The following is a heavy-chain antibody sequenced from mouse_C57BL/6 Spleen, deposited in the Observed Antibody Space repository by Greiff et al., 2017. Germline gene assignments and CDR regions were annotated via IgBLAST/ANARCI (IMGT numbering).Heavy chain of an antibody. CDR2: INPNNGGT. V-gene: IGHV1-26*01. D-gene: IGHD2-5*01. CDR1: GYTFTDYY. J-gene: IGHJ3*01. CDR3: ATDYSKKPSLFFAY. Sequence: VQLQQSGPELVKPGASVKISCKASGYTFTDYYMNWVKQSHGKSLEWIGDINPNNGGTSYNQKFKGKATLTVDKSSSTAYMELRSLTSEDSAVYYCATDYSKKPSLFFAYWGQGTLVTVSA.